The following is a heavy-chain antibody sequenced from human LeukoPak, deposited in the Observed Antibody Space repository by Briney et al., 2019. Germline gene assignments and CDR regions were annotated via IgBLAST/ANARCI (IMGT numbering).Heavy chain of an antibody. CDR1: GSSISSLYW. CDR2: VYYSGST. D-gene: IGHD3-22*01. V-gene: IGHV4-28*01. Sequence: PSETLSLTCDVSGSSISSLYWWGWIRQPPGKGLEWIGYVYYSGSTYYNPSLKSRISMSVDTSKRQFPLKLSSVTAVDTAVYYCAKTRDRDMYYFDNWGQGILVTVSS. CDR3: AKTRDRDMYYFDN. J-gene: IGHJ4*02.